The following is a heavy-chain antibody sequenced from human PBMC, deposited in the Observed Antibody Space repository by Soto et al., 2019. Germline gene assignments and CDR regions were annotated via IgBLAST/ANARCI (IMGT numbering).Heavy chain of an antibody. Sequence: QLHLVQSGAVVKKPGASVTVSCSASGYPVTAYYMHWVRQAPGRGLEWMGGINPATGAAKYTQTFQGRVTKARDTSTRSGFMELSGLTSGDTAVFYWARGGGVGVAGSAAFDMWGQGTLVTVSS. V-gene: IGHV1-2*02. CDR2: INPATGAA. CDR1: GYPVTAYY. D-gene: IGHD3-3*01. CDR3: ARGGGVGVAGSAAFDM. J-gene: IGHJ3*02.